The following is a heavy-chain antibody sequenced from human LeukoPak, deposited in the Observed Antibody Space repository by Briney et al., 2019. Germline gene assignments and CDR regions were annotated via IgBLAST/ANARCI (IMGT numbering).Heavy chain of an antibody. CDR3: ARVGYYGSGSYFP. D-gene: IGHD3-10*01. CDR2: IYYSGST. CDR1: GGSISSGGYY. J-gene: IGHJ5*02. Sequence: PSETLSLTCTVSGGSISSGGYYWSWIRQHPGKGLEWIGYIYYSGSTYYNPSLKSRVTISVDTSKNQFSLKLSSVTAADTAVYYRARVGYYGSGSYFPWGQGTLVTVSS. V-gene: IGHV4-31*03.